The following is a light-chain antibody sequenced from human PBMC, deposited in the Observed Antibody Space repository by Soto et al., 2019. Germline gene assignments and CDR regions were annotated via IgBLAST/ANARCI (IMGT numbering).Light chain of an antibody. CDR3: CSYTARSYVI. J-gene: IGLJ2*01. CDR1: SSDIGDYNY. CDR2: GVD. V-gene: IGLV2-11*01. Sequence: QSALTQPRSVSGSPGQSVTISCTGTSSDIGDYNYVSWYQQHPGKAPKLIIYGVDKRPSGVPDRFSGSKSGDTASLTISGLQADDEADYFCCSYTARSYVIFGGGTMLTVL.